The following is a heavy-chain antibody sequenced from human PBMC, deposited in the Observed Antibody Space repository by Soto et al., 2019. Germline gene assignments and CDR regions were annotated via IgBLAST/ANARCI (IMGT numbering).Heavy chain of an antibody. D-gene: IGHD6-13*01. CDR1: GFTFSSYS. V-gene: IGHV3-21*01. Sequence: GGSLRLSCAASGFTFSSYSMNWVRQAPGKGLEWVSSISSSSSYIYYADSVKGRFTISRDNSKNTLYLQMNSLRAEDSAVYYCARDRWAAAGTCFEYWGQGTL. CDR3: ARDRWAAAGTCFEY. J-gene: IGHJ4*02. CDR2: ISSSSSYI.